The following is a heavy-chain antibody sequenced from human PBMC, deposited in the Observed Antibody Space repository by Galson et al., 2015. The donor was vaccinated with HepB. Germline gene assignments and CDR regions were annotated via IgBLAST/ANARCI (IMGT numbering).Heavy chain of an antibody. CDR3: SGDEGYTYRSEY. V-gene: IGHV3-48*03. J-gene: IGHJ4*02. Sequence: SLRLSCAASGFTFSNYEMNWVRQAPGKGLEWVSYISSSGSTTYYADSVKGRFTISRDNAKNSLYLQMNSLRAEDTAVYYCSGDEGYTYRSEYWGQGTVVTVSS. D-gene: IGHD3-16*02. CDR1: GFTFSNYE. CDR2: ISSSGSTT.